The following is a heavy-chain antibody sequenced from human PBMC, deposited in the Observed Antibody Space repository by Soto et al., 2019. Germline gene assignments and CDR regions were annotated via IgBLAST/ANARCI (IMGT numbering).Heavy chain of an antibody. J-gene: IGHJ4*02. V-gene: IGHV1-3*05. Sequence: QVQLVQSGAEKKKPGASVKVSCKASGYTVTRYDMHWVRQAPGKRLEWMGWINADTGNTKYSQKFQGRVTITGETSASTAYMELSSLRSEDTAVYYCVRDKITGILDYWCQGTLVTVSS. CDR2: INADTGNT. D-gene: IGHD1-20*01. CDR3: VRDKITGILDY. CDR1: GYTVTRYD.